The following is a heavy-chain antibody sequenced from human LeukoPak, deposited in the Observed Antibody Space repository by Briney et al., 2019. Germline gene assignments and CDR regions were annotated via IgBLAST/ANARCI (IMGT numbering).Heavy chain of an antibody. CDR2: ITPRDGDT. J-gene: IGHJ4*02. Sequence: ASVNISCKASGYMFNKYFMHWVRQAPGQGFEWMGIITPRDGDTKYAQKFQGRVTMTRDTSTRTFYMELSSLTSEDTAVYYCARDSGAAASSIRFDYWGQGTLVTVSS. CDR1: GYMFNKYF. V-gene: IGHV1-46*02. CDR3: ARDSGAAASSIRFDY. D-gene: IGHD6-13*01.